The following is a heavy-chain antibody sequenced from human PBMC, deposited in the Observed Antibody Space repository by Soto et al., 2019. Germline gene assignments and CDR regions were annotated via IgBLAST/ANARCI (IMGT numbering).Heavy chain of an antibody. CDR2: IYYSGST. V-gene: IGHV4-59*01. CDR1: GGSISSYY. D-gene: IGHD5-18*01. J-gene: IGHJ4*02. CDR3: ARGDTAMVYYFDY. Sequence: QVQLQESGPGLVKPSETLSLTCTVSGGSISSYYWSWIRQPPGKGLEWIGYIYYSGSTNYNPSLKSRVTISVDTSKSQFSLKLSSVTAADTAVYYCARGDTAMVYYFDYWGQGTLVTVSS.